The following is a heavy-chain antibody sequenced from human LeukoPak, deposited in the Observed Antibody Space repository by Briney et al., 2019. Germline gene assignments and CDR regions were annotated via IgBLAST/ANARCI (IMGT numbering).Heavy chain of an antibody. CDR3: VKSAGKDGYRDVFDI. V-gene: IGHV3-23*01. D-gene: IGHD5-24*01. J-gene: IGHJ3*02. Sequence: PGGSLRLSCAASTFAFSSYAMTWVRQAPGKGLEWVSSITGSGAGTSYADSVKGLFTISRDNYKNTLYLQMNSLRAEDTAIYHCVKSAGKDGYRDVFDIWGQGTVVTVSS. CDR1: TFAFSSYA. CDR2: ITGSGAGT.